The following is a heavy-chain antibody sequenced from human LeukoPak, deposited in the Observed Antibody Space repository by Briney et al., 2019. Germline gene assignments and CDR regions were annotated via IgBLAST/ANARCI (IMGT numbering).Heavy chain of an antibody. CDR1: GGPISSYY. D-gene: IGHD3-22*01. Sequence: SETLSLTCTVSGGPISSYYWSWIRQPPGKGLEWIGHIYYSGSTKYNPSLKSRVTISVDTSKNQFSLKLSSVTAADTAAYYCARSYDSSGYYYYAFDIWGQGTMVTVSS. V-gene: IGHV4-59*01. CDR2: IYYSGST. J-gene: IGHJ3*02. CDR3: ARSYDSSGYYYYAFDI.